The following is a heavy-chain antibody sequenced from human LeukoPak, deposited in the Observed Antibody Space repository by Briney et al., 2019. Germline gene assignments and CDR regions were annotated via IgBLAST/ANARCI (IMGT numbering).Heavy chain of an antibody. CDR2: INHSGST. D-gene: IGHD2-2*01. Sequence: SETLSLTCAVYGGSFSGYYWTWIRQPPGKGLEWIGEINHSGSTNYNPGIKSRVTISVDTYKNQFSLQRSSVAVADTAVYYCARFERDIVVVPAASQPGAFDIWGQGTMVTVSS. CDR3: ARFERDIVVVPAASQPGAFDI. CDR1: GGSFSGYY. V-gene: IGHV4-34*01. J-gene: IGHJ3*02.